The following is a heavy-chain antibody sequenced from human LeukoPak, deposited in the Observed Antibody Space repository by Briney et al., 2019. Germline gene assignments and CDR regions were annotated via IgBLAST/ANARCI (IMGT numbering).Heavy chain of an antibody. CDR3: ARLDFWSGYWTRGLMDV. CDR1: GGSISSYY. V-gene: IGHV4-59*01. J-gene: IGHJ6*03. D-gene: IGHD3-3*01. CDR2: IYYSGST. Sequence: SETLSLTCTVSGGSISSYYWSWIRQPPGKGLEWIGYIYYSGSTNYNPSLKSRVTISVDTSKNQFSLKLSSVTAADTAVYYCARLDFWSGYWTRGLMDVWGKGTTVTVSS.